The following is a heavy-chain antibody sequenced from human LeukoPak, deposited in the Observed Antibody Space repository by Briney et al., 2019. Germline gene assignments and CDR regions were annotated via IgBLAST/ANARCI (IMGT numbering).Heavy chain of an antibody. V-gene: IGHV3-23*05. Sequence: GGSLRLSCAASGFTFSTYAMSWVRQAPGKGLEWVSAIYSDDTTYYANSVKGRFTISRDNSKNMLFLLMNSLRAEDTAIYHCARQTGASTNFDNWGQGTLVTVSS. D-gene: IGHD2-2*01. CDR3: ARQTGASTNFDN. J-gene: IGHJ4*02. CDR2: IYSDDTT. CDR1: GFTFSTYA.